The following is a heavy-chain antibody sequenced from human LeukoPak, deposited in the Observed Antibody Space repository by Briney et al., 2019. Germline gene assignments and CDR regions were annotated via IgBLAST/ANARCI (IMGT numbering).Heavy chain of an antibody. Sequence: SETLSLTCAVSGGSISSTNWWSWVRQPPGKGLEWIGEIYHSGSTNYSPSLKSRVTISVDKSKSQFSLKLSSVTAADTAVYYCARVWRSGYYYGMDVWGQGTTVTVSS. CDR3: ARVWRSGYYYGMDV. CDR2: IYHSGST. CDR1: GGSISSTNW. V-gene: IGHV4-4*02. D-gene: IGHD3-10*01. J-gene: IGHJ6*02.